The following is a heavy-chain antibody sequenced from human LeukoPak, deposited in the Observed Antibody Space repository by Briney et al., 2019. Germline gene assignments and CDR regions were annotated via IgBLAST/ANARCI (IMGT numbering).Heavy chain of an antibody. Sequence: ASVKVSCKASGYTFTGYYMHWVRQAPGQGLEWMGWINPNSGGTNYAQKFQGRVTMTRDTSISTAYMELSRLRSDDTAVYYCARVGDILTGYYRPNDAFDIWGRGTMVTVSS. CDR3: ARVGDILTGYYRPNDAFDI. J-gene: IGHJ3*02. CDR1: GYTFTGYY. CDR2: INPNSGGT. D-gene: IGHD3-9*01. V-gene: IGHV1-2*02.